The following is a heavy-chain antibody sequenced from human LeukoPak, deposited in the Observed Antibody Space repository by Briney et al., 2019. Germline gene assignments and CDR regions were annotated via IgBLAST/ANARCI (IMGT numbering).Heavy chain of an antibody. CDR1: GFIFSSYE. CDR2: ISSSGSTM. Sequence: SGGSLRLSCAASGFIFSSYEMNWVRQAPGKGLEWVSYISSSGSTMYYADSVKGRFTISRDNAKNSLYLQMNSLRAEDAAVYYCACSHYYGSGSSPHYFDYWGQGTLVTVSS. D-gene: IGHD3-10*01. CDR3: ACSHYYGSGSSPHYFDY. V-gene: IGHV3-48*03. J-gene: IGHJ4*02.